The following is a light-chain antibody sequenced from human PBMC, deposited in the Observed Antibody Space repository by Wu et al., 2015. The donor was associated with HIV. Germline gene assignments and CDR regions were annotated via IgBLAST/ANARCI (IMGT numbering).Light chain of an antibody. J-gene: IGKJ1*01. CDR3: QQYNNLRT. CDR2: GAS. V-gene: IGKV3-15*01. CDR1: ESVGGD. Sequence: EVVMTQSPATLSVSPGERATLACRASESVGGDVAWYQQKPGQAPRLLIYGASTRATGVPARFSGSGSGTEFTLTISSMQSEDFAIYYCQQYNNLRTFGQGTKVEIK.